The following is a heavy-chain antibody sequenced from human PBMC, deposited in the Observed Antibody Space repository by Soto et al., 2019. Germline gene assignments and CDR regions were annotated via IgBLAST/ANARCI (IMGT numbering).Heavy chain of an antibody. Sequence: SETLSLTCTVSGGSISSYYWSWIRQPPGKGLEWIGYIYYSGSTNYNPSLKSRVTISVDTSKNQFSLKLSSVTAADTAVYYCARVDYYDSSGQYYFDYWGQGTLVTVSS. V-gene: IGHV4-59*01. CDR2: IYYSGST. J-gene: IGHJ4*02. CDR3: ARVDYYDSSGQYYFDY. D-gene: IGHD3-22*01. CDR1: GGSISSYY.